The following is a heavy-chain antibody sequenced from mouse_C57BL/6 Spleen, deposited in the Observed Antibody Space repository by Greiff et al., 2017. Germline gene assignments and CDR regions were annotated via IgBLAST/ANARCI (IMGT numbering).Heavy chain of an antibody. CDR3: ARRYGSGYGLYFDV. CDR2: IYIGNGYT. Sequence: VQLQQSGAELVRPGSSVKMSCTTSGYTFTSYGINWVQQRPGQGLEWIGYIYIGNGYTDYNEKFKGKATLTSETSSSTAYMRLSSLTSEDSAIYFCARRYGSGYGLYFDVWGTGATVTVAS. V-gene: IGHV1-58*01. D-gene: IGHD1-1*01. CDR1: GYTFTSYG. J-gene: IGHJ1*03.